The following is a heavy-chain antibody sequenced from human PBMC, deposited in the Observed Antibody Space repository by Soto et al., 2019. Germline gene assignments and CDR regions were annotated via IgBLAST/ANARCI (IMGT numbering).Heavy chain of an antibody. V-gene: IGHV1-8*01. J-gene: IGHJ5*02. Sequence: GASVKVSCKASGYTFTSYDINWVRQATGQGLEWMGWMNPNSGNTGYAQKFQGRVTISVDTSKNQFSLKLSSVTAADTAVYYCARTLFGWGIWFDPWGQGTLVTVSS. CDR3: ARTLFGWGIWFDP. CDR2: MNPNSGNT. D-gene: IGHD3-10*02. CDR1: GYTFTSYD.